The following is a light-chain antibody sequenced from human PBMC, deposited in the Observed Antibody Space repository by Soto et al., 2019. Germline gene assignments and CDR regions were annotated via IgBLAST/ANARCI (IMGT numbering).Light chain of an antibody. CDR2: GAS. Sequence: EIVMTQSPATLSVSPGERAALSCRASQSVSSNFAWYQQKPGQAPRLLIYGASTRATGIPARFSGSGSGTEFTLTISSLQSEDYAVHYCHQYNNWPYTFGQGTKLEIK. CDR1: QSVSSN. V-gene: IGKV3-15*01. CDR3: HQYNNWPYT. J-gene: IGKJ2*01.